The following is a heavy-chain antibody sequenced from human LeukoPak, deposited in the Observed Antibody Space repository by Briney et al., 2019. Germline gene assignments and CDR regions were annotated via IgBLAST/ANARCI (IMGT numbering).Heavy chain of an antibody. Sequence: PSETLSLTCTVSGGSISSYYWSWIRQPPGKGLEWIGYIYYSGSIVYNPSLKSRVTISVDTSKNQFSLKLSSVTAADTAVYYCMRGCCGNYWHFDYWGQGTLVTVSS. CDR3: MRGCCGNYWHFDY. V-gene: IGHV4-59*08. CDR2: IYYSGSI. J-gene: IGHJ4*02. D-gene: IGHD1-26*01. CDR1: GGSISSYY.